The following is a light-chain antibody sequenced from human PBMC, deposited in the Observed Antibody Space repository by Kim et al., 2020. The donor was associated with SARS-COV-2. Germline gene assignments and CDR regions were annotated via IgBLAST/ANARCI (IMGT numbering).Light chain of an antibody. V-gene: IGKV1-33*01. CDR1: QDISNF. CDR2: DAS. Sequence: ASVGDGVTITCQATQDISNFLSWYQQKPGKAPKLLIHDASDLETGVPSRFSGRGSGTDFTFTITNLQPEDVATYYCQQYTNLPFTFGPGTKVDIK. J-gene: IGKJ3*01. CDR3: QQYTNLPFT.